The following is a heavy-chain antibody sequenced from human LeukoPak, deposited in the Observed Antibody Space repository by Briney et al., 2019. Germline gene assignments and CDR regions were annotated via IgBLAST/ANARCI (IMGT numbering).Heavy chain of an antibody. V-gene: IGHV1-2*02. CDR3: ARGGLPLGYCSSTSCYTLGSDY. D-gene: IGHD2-2*02. CDR1: GYTFTGYY. J-gene: IGHJ4*02. CDR2: INPNSGGT. Sequence: ASVKVSCKASGYTFTGYYMHWARQAPGQGLEWMGWINPNSGGTNYAQKFQGRVTMTRDTSISTAYMELSRLRSDDTAVYYCARGGLPLGYCSSTSCYTLGSDYWGQGTLVTVSS.